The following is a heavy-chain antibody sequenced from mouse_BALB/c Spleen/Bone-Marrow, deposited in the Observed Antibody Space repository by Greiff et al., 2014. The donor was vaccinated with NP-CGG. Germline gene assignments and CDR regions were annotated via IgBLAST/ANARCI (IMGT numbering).Heavy chain of an antibody. D-gene: IGHD2-4*01. CDR2: IDPSDSYT. CDR1: GYTFTSYW. CDR3: TRNDYDGFAY. J-gene: IGHJ3*01. Sequence: QVQLKESGAELVKPGASVKMSCKASGYTFTSYWMHWVKQRPGQGLEWIGTIDPSDSYTSYSQKFKGKATLTVDTSSSTAYMQLSSLTSEDSAVYYCTRNDYDGFAYWGQGTLVTVSA. V-gene: IGHV1S127*01.